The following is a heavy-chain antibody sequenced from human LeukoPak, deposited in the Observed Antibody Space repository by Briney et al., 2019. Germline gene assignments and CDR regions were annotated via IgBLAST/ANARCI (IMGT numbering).Heavy chain of an antibody. CDR3: ARSGWYGGSFDY. CDR1: GYTFTGYY. Sequence: GSVKVSCKASGYTFTGYYMHWVRQAPGQGLEWMGWINPNSGGTNYAQKFQGRVTMTRDTSISTAYMELSRLRSDDTAVYYCARSGWYGGSFDYWGQGTLVTVSS. CDR2: INPNSGGT. D-gene: IGHD6-19*01. V-gene: IGHV1-2*02. J-gene: IGHJ4*02.